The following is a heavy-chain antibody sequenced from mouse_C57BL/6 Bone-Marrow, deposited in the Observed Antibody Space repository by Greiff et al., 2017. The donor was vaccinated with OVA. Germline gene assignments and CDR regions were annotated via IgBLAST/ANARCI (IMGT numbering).Heavy chain of an antibody. CDR1: GYTFTSYW. CDR3: ANDGYSYYYAMDY. Sequence: QVQLQQPGAELVKPGASVKLSCKASGYTFTSYWMHWVKQRPGQGLEWIGMIHPNSGSTNYNEKFKSKATLTVDKSSSTAYMQLSSLTSEDSAVYYCANDGYSYYYAMDYWGQGTSVTVSS. CDR2: IHPNSGST. D-gene: IGHD2-3*01. J-gene: IGHJ4*01. V-gene: IGHV1-64*01.